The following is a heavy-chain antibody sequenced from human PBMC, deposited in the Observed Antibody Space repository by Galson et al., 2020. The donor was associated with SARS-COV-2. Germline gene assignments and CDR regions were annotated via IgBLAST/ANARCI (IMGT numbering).Heavy chain of an antibody. V-gene: IGHV3-73*01. CDR2: IRSKAYTYAT. CDR1: GFIFSDSA. Sequence: QLGESLKISCATSGFIFSDSAIHWVRQTSGQGLEWVGRIRSKAYTYATAYAASVRGRFTISRDDSKSTACLQINSLKPEDTAVYYCTKDCLTWGQGTLVAVSS. D-gene: IGHD2-21*02. J-gene: IGHJ4*02. CDR3: TKDCLT.